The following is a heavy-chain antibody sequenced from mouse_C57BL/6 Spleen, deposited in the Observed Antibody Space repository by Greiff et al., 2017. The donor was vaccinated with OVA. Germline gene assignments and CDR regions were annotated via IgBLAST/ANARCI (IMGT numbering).Heavy chain of an antibody. CDR2: INPNYGTT. CDR1: GYSFTDYN. J-gene: IGHJ2*01. V-gene: IGHV1-39*01. D-gene: IGHD1-1*01. Sequence: EVQRVESGPELVKPGASVKISCKASGYSFTDYNMNWVKQSNGKSLEWIGVINPNYGTTSYNQKFKGKATLTVDQSSSTAYMQLNSLTSEDSAVYYCARSYYYGSSRSFYFDYWGQGTTLTVSS. CDR3: ARSYYYGSSRSFYFDY.